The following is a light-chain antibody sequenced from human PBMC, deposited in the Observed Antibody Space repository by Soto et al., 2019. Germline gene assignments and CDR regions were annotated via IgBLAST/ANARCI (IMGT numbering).Light chain of an antibody. CDR3: SSYTSSSTYVV. Sequence: QSALTQPASVSGSPGQSITISCTGTSSDVGGYNYVSWYQQHPGKAPKLMIYDVSNRPAGVSKRFSGSKSGNTASLTISGLQAEDEADYCCSSYTSSSTYVVFGGGTKLTVL. CDR1: SSDVGGYNY. V-gene: IGLV2-14*01. CDR2: DVS. J-gene: IGLJ2*01.